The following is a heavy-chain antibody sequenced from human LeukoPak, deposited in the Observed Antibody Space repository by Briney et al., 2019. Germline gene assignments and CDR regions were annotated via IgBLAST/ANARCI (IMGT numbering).Heavy chain of an antibody. Sequence: GGSLRLSCAAFGFTFSNYEMNWVRQAPGKGLEWVSYISSSAITIHYADSVNGRFTISRDNAKNSLFLQMNSLRDEDTAIYYCARPVAASYAEYF. CDR2: ISSSAITI. J-gene: IGHJ1*01. CDR3: ARPVAASYAEYF. CDR1: GFTFSNYE. V-gene: IGHV3-48*03. D-gene: IGHD6-19*01.